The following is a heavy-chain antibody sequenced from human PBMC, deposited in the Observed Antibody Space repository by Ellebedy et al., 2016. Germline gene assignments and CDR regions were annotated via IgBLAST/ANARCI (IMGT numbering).Heavy chain of an antibody. CDR2: ISWNSGSI. J-gene: IGHJ6*03. Sequence: SLKISXAASGFTFDDYAMHWVRQAPGKGLEWVSGISWNSGSIGYADSVKGRFTISRDNAKNSLYLQMNSLRAEDTALYYCAKSGSYYGYYYYYMDVWGKGTTVTVSS. V-gene: IGHV3-9*01. CDR3: AKSGSYYGYYYYYMDV. CDR1: GFTFDDYA. D-gene: IGHD1-26*01.